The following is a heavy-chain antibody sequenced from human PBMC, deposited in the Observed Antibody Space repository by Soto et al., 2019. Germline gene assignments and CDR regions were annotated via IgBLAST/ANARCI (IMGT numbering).Heavy chain of an antibody. CDR1: GFTFSNYA. CDR2: ISGSGDNT. J-gene: IGHJ6*02. V-gene: IGHV3-23*01. D-gene: IGHD3-16*01. Sequence: EVQLLDSGGGLVQPGGSLRLSCAASGFTFSNYAMTWVRQAPGKGLEWVSAISGSGDNTYYADSVKGRFTISRDNSKDTLFLQMNSLRAEDTAVYYCAKLMTTFYAMDVWGHGTTVTVSS. CDR3: AKLMTTFYAMDV.